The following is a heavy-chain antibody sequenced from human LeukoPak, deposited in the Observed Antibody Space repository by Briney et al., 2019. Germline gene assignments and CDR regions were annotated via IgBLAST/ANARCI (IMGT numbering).Heavy chain of an antibody. CDR1: GFTFSSYG. J-gene: IGHJ4*02. CDR2: IWYDGSNK. V-gene: IGHV3-33*01. Sequence: GGSLRLSCAASGFTFSSYGMHWVRQAPGKGLEWVAVIWYDGSNKYYADSVKGRFTISRDNSKNTLYLQMNSLRAEDTAVYYCARDLSNDYGDYGGGVWGQGTLVTVSS. D-gene: IGHD4-17*01. CDR3: ARDLSNDYGDYGGGV.